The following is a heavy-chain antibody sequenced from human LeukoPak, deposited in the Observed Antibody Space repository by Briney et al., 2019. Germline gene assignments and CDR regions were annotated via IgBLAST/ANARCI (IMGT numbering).Heavy chain of an antibody. CDR3: AKDLGYCSGGSCYVFDY. J-gene: IGHJ4*02. CDR1: GFTFDDYA. Sequence: GGSLRLSCAASGFTFDDYAMHWVRQAPGKGLEWVSGFSWNSGSIGYADSVKGRFTISRDNAKNSLYLQMNSLRAEDTALYYCAKDLGYCSGGSCYVFDYWGQGTLVTVSS. D-gene: IGHD2-15*01. V-gene: IGHV3-9*01. CDR2: FSWNSGSI.